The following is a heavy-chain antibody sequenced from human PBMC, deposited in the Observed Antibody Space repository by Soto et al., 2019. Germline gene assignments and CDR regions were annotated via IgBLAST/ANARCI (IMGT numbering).Heavy chain of an antibody. CDR3: ARGAFVVVPAATGPVGMDV. CDR2: INPNSGGT. CDR1: GYTFTGYY. J-gene: IGHJ6*02. V-gene: IGHV1-2*02. D-gene: IGHD2-2*01. Sequence: QVPLVQSGAEVKKPGASVKVSCKASGYTFTGYYMHWVRQAPGQGLEWMGWINPNSGGTNYAQKFQGRVTMTRDTSISTAYMELSRLRSDDTAVYYCARGAFVVVPAATGPVGMDVWGQGTTVTVSS.